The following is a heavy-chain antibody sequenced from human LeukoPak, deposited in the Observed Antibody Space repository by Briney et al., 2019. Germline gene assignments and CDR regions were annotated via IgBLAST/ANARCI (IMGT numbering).Heavy chain of an antibody. CDR2: ISYDGSNK. V-gene: IGHV3-30-3*01. D-gene: IGHD1-26*01. J-gene: IGHJ6*03. Sequence: PGGSLRLSCAASGFTFSSYAMHWVRQAPGKGLEWVAVISYDGSNKYYADSVKGRFTISRDNSKNTLYLQMNSLRAEDTAVYYCARDRRYSGSYDLYYYYYMDVWGKGTTVTVSS. CDR3: ARDRRYSGSYDLYYYYYMDV. CDR1: GFTFSSYA.